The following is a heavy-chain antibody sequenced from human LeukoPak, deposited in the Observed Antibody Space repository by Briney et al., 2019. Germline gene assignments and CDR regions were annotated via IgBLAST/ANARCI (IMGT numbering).Heavy chain of an antibody. CDR3: ARQFARIAARPMEFDY. J-gene: IGHJ4*02. Sequence: GASVKVSCKASGYTFTSYGISWVRQAPGQGLGWMGWISAYNGNTNYAQKLQGRVTMTTDTSTSTAYMELRSLRSDDTAVYYCARQFARIAARPMEFDYWGQGTLVTVSS. CDR1: GYTFTSYG. V-gene: IGHV1-18*01. D-gene: IGHD6-6*01. CDR2: ISAYNGNT.